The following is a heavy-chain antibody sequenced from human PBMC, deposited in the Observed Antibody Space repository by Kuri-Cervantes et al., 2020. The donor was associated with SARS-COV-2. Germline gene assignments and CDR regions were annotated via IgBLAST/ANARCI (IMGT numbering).Heavy chain of an antibody. V-gene: IGHV3-30-3*01. CDR3: AKVFGVGSNIKYSDY. Sequence: GESLKISCAASGFTFSSYAMHWVRQAPGKGLEWVAVISYDGSNKYYADSVKGRFTMSRDSSKNSLYLQMSSLRVEDTALYFCAKVFGVGSNIKYSDYWGQGTVVTVSS. D-gene: IGHD2/OR15-2a*01. CDR1: GFTFSSYA. J-gene: IGHJ4*02. CDR2: ISYDGSNK.